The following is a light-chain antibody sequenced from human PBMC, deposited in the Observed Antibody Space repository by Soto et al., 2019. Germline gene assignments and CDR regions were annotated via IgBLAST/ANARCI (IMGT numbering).Light chain of an antibody. Sequence: QSVLTQPASVSGSPGQSITISCTGTSSDVGGYNYVSWYQQYPGRVPKLLIYKVSTRPSGVSNRFSGSKSGNTASLTISGLQAEDEADYFCTSPTPGSLYVFGTGTKLTAL. V-gene: IGLV2-14*01. J-gene: IGLJ1*01. CDR1: SSDVGGYNY. CDR3: TSPTPGSLYV. CDR2: KVS.